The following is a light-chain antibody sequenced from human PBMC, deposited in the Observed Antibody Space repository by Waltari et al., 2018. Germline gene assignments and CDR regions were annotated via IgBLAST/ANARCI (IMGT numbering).Light chain of an antibody. CDR1: QSVLYSSNNKNY. J-gene: IGKJ4*01. Sequence: DIVMTQSPDSLAVSLGERATINCKSSQSVLYSSNNKNYLAWYQQKPGQPTKLLIYWASTRASGVPDRFSGSGSGTDFTLTISSLQAEDVAVYYCQQYYSTPLTFGGGTKVEIK. CDR3: QQYYSTPLT. V-gene: IGKV4-1*01. CDR2: WAS.